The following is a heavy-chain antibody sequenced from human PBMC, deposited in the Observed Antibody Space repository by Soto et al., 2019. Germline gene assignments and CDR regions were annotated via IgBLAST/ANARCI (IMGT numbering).Heavy chain of an antibody. CDR2: ISYDGSNK. V-gene: IGHV3-30*18. Sequence: PGGSLRLSCAASGFTFSSYGMHWVRQAPGKGLEWVAVISYDGSNKYYADSVKGRFTISRDNSKNTLYLQMNSLRAEDTAVYYCAKEDYDFWSGPQLAYYYYYMDVWGKGTTVTVSS. D-gene: IGHD3-3*01. J-gene: IGHJ6*03. CDR1: GFTFSSYG. CDR3: AKEDYDFWSGPQLAYYYYYMDV.